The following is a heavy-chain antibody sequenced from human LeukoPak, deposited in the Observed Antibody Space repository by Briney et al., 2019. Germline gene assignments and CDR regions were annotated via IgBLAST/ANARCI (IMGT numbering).Heavy chain of an antibody. CDR1: GFTFDDYA. Sequence: GGSLRLSCVASGFTFDDYAMHWVRQAPGKGLEWVSLISGDGGSTYYADSVKGRFTISRDNSKNSLYLQMNSLRTEDTALYYCAKDQRSGYEFDYWGQGTLVTVSS. D-gene: IGHD5-12*01. J-gene: IGHJ4*02. CDR2: ISGDGGST. V-gene: IGHV3-43*02. CDR3: AKDQRSGYEFDY.